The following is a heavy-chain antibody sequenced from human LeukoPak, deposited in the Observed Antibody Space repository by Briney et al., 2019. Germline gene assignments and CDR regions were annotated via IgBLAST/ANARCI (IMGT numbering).Heavy chain of an antibody. V-gene: IGHV4-59*01. J-gene: IGHJ3*02. CDR2: IYYSGST. D-gene: IGHD3-22*01. CDR3: AKSEDSSGYNSDAFDI. Sequence: SETLCLTCTASGGTISSYYMSWIRQPPGKGLEWIAYIYYSGSTNYNPSLKSRVTISVDTSKNQFSLKLSSVTAADTAVCYCAKSEDSSGYNSDAFDIWGQGTMVTVSS. CDR1: GGTISSYY.